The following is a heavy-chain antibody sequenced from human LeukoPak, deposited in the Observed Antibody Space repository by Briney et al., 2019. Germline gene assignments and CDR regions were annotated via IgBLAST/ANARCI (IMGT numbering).Heavy chain of an antibody. CDR3: ARCYDILTGYYPFDP. CDR1: GGSISSYY. CDR2: IYYSGST. D-gene: IGHD3-9*01. Sequence: PSETLSLTCTVSGGSISSYYWSWIRQPPGKGLEWIGYIYYSGSTNYNPSLKSRVTISVDTSKNQFSLKLSSVTAADTAVYYCARCYDILTGYYPFDPWGQGTLVTVSS. V-gene: IGHV4-59*01. J-gene: IGHJ5*02.